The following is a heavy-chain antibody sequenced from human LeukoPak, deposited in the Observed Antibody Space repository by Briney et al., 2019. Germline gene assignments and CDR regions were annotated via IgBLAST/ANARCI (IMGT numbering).Heavy chain of an antibody. CDR3: ARDGIAARTSGMDV. D-gene: IGHD6-6*01. CDR2: ISAYSGDT. Sequence: ASVKVSCKASAYTFTNYDISWVRQAPGQGPEWMRWISAYSGDTNYAQKVQGRVTMTTDTSTSTAYMELRSLRSDDTAVYYCARDGIAARTSGMDVWGQGTTVTVSS. J-gene: IGHJ6*02. CDR1: AYTFTNYD. V-gene: IGHV1-18*01.